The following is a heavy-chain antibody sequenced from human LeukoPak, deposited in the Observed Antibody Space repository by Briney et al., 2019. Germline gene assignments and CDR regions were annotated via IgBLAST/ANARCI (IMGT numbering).Heavy chain of an antibody. CDR3: ARGNRGIAVAAGYYYYYYMDV. V-gene: IGHV1-69*13. D-gene: IGHD6-19*01. J-gene: IGHJ6*03. CDR2: IIPIFGKA. Sequence: SVKVSCKASGGTFSSYAISWVRQAPGQGLEWMGGIIPIFGKANYAQKFQGRVTITADESTSTAYMELSSLRSEDTAVYYCARGNRGIAVAAGYYYYYYMDVWGKGTTVTVSS. CDR1: GGTFSSYA.